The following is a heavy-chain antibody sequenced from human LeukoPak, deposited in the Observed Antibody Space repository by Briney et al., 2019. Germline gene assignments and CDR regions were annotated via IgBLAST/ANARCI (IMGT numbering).Heavy chain of an antibody. CDR3: ARGSFTRGLDY. Sequence: GGSLRLSCAASGFTFSSYEMNWVRQAPGKRLEWVSYISSSGSTIYYADSVKGRFTISRDNAKNSLYLQMNSLRAEDTAVYYCARGSFTRGLDYWGQGTLVTVSS. CDR1: GFTFSSYE. D-gene: IGHD3-10*01. CDR2: ISSSGSTI. V-gene: IGHV3-48*03. J-gene: IGHJ4*02.